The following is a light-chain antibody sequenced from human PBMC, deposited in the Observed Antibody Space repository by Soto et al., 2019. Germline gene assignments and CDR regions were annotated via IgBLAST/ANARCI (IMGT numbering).Light chain of an antibody. CDR2: EVS. Sequence: QSVLTQPASVSGSPGQSITISCTGTSSDVGGYNYFSWYQQHPGKAPKLMIYEVSNRPSGVSNRFSGSKSGNTASLTISGLHAEDEADYYCSSYTSSSTPYVFGTGTKVTVL. CDR1: SSDVGGYNY. J-gene: IGLJ1*01. CDR3: SSYTSSSTPYV. V-gene: IGLV2-14*01.